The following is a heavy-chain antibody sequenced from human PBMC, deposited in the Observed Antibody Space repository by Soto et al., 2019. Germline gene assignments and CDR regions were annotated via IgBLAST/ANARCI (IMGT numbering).Heavy chain of an antibody. D-gene: IGHD1-1*01. CDR2: IIPIFGTA. CDR1: GGTFSSYA. J-gene: IGHJ4*02. CDR3: ARGKKGTSGAYFDY. Sequence: QVQLVQSGAEVKKPGSSVKVSCKASGGTFSSYAISWVRQAPGQGLEWMGGIIPIFGTANYAQKFQGRVTITADESTSTAYMELSSLRSEDTAVYYCARGKKGTSGAYFDYWGQGTLVTVSS. V-gene: IGHV1-69*01.